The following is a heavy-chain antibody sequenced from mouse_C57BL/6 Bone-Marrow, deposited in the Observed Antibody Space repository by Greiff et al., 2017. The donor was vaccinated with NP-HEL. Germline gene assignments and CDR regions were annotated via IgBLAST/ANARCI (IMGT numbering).Heavy chain of an antibody. D-gene: IGHD1-1*02. CDR3: ARWGLLPWYIDV. J-gene: IGHJ1*03. CDR1: GYTFTSYW. Sequence: QVQLQQPGAELVKPGASVKMSCKASGYTFTSYWITWVKQRPGQGLEWIGDIYPGSGSTNYNEKFKSKATLTVDTPSSTAYMQLSSLTSEDSAVYYCARWGLLPWYIDVWGTGTTVTVSS. CDR2: IYPGSGST. V-gene: IGHV1-55*01.